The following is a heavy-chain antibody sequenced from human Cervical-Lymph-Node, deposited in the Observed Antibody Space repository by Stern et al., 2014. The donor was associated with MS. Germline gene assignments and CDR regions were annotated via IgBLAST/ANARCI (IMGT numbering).Heavy chain of an antibody. V-gene: IGHV4-39*01. D-gene: IGHD2-8*02. CDR2: VYYGGAT. J-gene: IGHJ4*02. Sequence: QVQLQESGPGLVKPSETLSLTCAVSGDSISSYTHYWAWHRQPPGKGLEWIGSVYYGGATYSTPSHKSPSTISVNTSKNPFSLGLTSETAADTAVYYCAKHACTGAACPFDLWGQGTLVTVSS. CDR1: GDSISSYTHY. CDR3: AKHACTGAACPFDL.